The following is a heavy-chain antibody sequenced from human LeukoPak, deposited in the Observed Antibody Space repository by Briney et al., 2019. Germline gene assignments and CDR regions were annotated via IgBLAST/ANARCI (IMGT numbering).Heavy chain of an antibody. CDR1: GGSISSYY. CDR3: ARRMTYIAVAGTGYYYYYYMDV. CDR2: IYYSGST. J-gene: IGHJ6*03. D-gene: IGHD6-13*01. V-gene: IGHV4-59*12. Sequence: SETLSLTCTVSGGSISSYYWSWIRQPPGKGLEWIGYIYYSGSTNYNPSLKSRVTISVDTSKNQFSLKLSSVTAADTAVYYCARRMTYIAVAGTGYYYYYYMDVWGKGTTVTISS.